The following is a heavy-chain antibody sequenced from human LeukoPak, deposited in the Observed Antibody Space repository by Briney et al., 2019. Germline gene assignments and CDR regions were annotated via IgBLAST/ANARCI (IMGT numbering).Heavy chain of an antibody. CDR3: AKIVLRFLEWFNSGAFDI. D-gene: IGHD3-3*01. V-gene: IGHV3-23*01. Sequence: GGSLRLSCAASGFTFSSYAMSWVRQAPGKGLEWVSAISGSGGSTYYADSVKGRFTISRDNSKNTLYLQINSLRAEDTAVYYCAKIVLRFLEWFNSGAFDIWGQGTMVTVSS. J-gene: IGHJ3*02. CDR2: ISGSGGST. CDR1: GFTFSSYA.